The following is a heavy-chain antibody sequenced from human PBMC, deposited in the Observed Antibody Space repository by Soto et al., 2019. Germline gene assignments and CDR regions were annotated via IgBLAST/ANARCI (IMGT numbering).Heavy chain of an antibody. V-gene: IGHV3-33*01. CDR1: GFTFSSNG. CDR2: IWYDGSNK. Sequence: QVHLVETGGGVVQPGRSLRLSCAASGFTFSSNGMHWVRQAPGKGLEWVGIIWYDGSNKYYADSVKGLFTISTDNSKNTLYLQMSYMRAEDPAMYYCARWNLVPPTVDALDLWGQGTMVTLSS. CDR3: ARWNLVPPTVDALDL. J-gene: IGHJ3*01. D-gene: IGHD4-17*01.